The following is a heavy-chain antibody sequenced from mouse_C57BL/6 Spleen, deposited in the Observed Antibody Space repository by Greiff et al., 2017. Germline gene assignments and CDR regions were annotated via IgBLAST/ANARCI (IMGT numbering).Heavy chain of an antibody. CDR1: GFTFSDYG. CDR3: ARGTAWFAY. J-gene: IGHJ3*01. Sequence: EVQLVESGGGLVKPGGSLKLSCAASGFTFSDYGMHWVRQAPEQGLEWVAYISRGSSTIYYADTVKGRFTISRDNAKTTLFLQMTSLRSEDTAMYYCARGTAWFAYWGQGTLVTVSA. CDR2: ISRGSSTI. D-gene: IGHD4-1*01. V-gene: IGHV5-17*01.